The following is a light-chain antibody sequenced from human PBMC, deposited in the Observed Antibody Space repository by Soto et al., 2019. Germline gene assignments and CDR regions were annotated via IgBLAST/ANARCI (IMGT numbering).Light chain of an antibody. CDR2: AAS. Sequence: DIQLTQSPSSLSASVGDRVTITCRASLPITNYLSWYQLKPGRAPKLLIYAASSLQSGVPSWFSGGGSGTEFTLAISSLQSEDFASYFCQQSYISPWTFGQGTNVEI. V-gene: IGKV1-39*01. CDR1: LPITNY. CDR3: QQSYISPWT. J-gene: IGKJ1*01.